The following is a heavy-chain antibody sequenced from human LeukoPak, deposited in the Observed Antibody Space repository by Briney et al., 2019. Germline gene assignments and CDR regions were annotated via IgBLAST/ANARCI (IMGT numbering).Heavy chain of an antibody. CDR2: IKPDGREK. Sequence: PGGSLRLSCAASGFTFSSYWMSWVRQAPGQGLELVANIKPDGREKYYLDSVTGRFTISRDNVKKSLYLQMNSLRAEDTAVYYCARGDFNDNGDYVDAFDIWGHGTMVTVSS. J-gene: IGHJ3*02. V-gene: IGHV3-7*01. CDR3: ARGDFNDNGDYVDAFDI. D-gene: IGHD4-17*01. CDR1: GFTFSSYW.